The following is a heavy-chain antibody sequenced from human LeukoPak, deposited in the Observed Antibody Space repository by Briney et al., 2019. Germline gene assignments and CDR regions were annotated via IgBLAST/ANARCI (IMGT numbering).Heavy chain of an antibody. CDR2: IIPILGIA. D-gene: IGHD6-19*01. CDR3: ARVGSGWYYAY. V-gene: IGHV1-69*04. CDR1: GGTFSSYA. Sequence: SVKVSCKASGGTFSSYAISWVRQAPGQGLEWMGRIIPILGIANYARKFQGRVTITADKSTSTAYMELSSLRSEDTAVYYCARVGSGWYYAYWGQGTLVTVSS. J-gene: IGHJ4*02.